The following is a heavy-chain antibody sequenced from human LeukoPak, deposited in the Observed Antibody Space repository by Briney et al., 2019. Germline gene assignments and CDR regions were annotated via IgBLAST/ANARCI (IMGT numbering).Heavy chain of an antibody. CDR1: GYTFTGYY. D-gene: IGHD3-10*01. Sequence: GASVKVSCKASGYTFTGYYMHWVRQAPGQGLEWMGWINPNSGGTNYAQKLQGRVTMTTDTSTSTAYMELRSLRSDDTAVYYCARDFGSYGSGSYYYYYMDVWGKGTTVTISS. CDR2: INPNSGGT. J-gene: IGHJ6*03. V-gene: IGHV1-2*02. CDR3: ARDFGSYGSGSYYYYYMDV.